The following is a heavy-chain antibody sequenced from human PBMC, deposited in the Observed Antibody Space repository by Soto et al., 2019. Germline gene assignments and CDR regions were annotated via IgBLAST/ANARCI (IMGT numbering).Heavy chain of an antibody. CDR2: IDYSGST. Sequence: SETLSLTCIVSGGSISSYYWNWIRQPPGKGLEWIGYIDYSGSTKYNPSTKSRVTMSVDTSKNQLSLKLSPVTAADTAVYYCARARGGYCTSTGCYTRDYFDYWGQGTLVTVSS. D-gene: IGHD2-2*02. CDR3: ARARGGYCTSTGCYTRDYFDY. V-gene: IGHV4-59*01. CDR1: GGSISSYY. J-gene: IGHJ4*02.